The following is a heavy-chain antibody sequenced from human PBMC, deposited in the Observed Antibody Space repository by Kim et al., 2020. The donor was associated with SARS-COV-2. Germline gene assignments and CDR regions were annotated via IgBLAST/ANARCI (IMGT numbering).Heavy chain of an antibody. V-gene: IGHV1-8*01. J-gene: IGHJ4*02. CDR3: ARGPITFGGDIVLRGFDY. Sequence: QGRVTMTRNTSISTAYMELSSLRSEDTAVYYCARGPITFGGDIVLRGFDYWGQGTLVTVSS. D-gene: IGHD3-16*02.